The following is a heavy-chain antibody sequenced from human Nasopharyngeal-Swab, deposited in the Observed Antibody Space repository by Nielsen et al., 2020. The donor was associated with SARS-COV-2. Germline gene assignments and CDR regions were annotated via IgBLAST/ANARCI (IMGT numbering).Heavy chain of an antibody. J-gene: IGHJ3*02. CDR3: ARELYCSGSYNFGAFDI. D-gene: IGHD3-10*01. CDR1: GGIFSSYA. V-gene: IGHV1-69*13. CDR2: IFPIFGTS. Sequence: SVKVSCKASGGIFSSYAISWVRQAPGQGLEWMGGIFPIFGTSNYAQKFQGRVTITADESTSTAYMELNSLRSEDTAVYYCARELYCSGSYNFGAFDIWGQGTMVTVSS.